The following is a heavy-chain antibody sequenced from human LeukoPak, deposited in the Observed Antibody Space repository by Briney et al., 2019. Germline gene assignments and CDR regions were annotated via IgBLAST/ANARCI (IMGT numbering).Heavy chain of an antibody. CDR2: IKTNGGSP. CDR3: ARDRGSSWHFDY. J-gene: IGHJ4*02. D-gene: IGHD6-13*01. CDR1: GYSFMTYY. Sequence: ASVKVSCKTSGYSFMTYYIHWVRQAPGQGLEWMGVIKTNGGSPSYAQKFQGRLTMTSDTSTYTVYMQLTSLRSEDTAVYHCARDRGSSWHFDYWGQGTLITVSS. V-gene: IGHV1-46*01.